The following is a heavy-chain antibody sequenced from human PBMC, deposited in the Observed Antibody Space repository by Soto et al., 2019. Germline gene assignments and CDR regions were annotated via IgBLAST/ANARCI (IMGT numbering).Heavy chain of an antibody. CDR2: MTYNGDT. Sequence: QVHLVQSGAEVKKPGASVKVSCKASGYTFTNYGISWVRQAPGQGLEWMGWMTYNGDTNYAQKLQGRVTMTRDTSTNTAYMELRSLRSDDTAVYYCARAVITQYGIFDHWGQGTLVTVSS. D-gene: IGHD3-16*01. CDR1: GYTFTNYG. V-gene: IGHV1-18*01. CDR3: ARAVITQYGIFDH. J-gene: IGHJ4*02.